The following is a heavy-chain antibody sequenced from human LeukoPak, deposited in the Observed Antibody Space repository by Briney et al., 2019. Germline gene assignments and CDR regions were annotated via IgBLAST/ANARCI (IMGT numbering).Heavy chain of an antibody. CDR2: IIPMFSTL. CDR3: ARDMYSGTHYDAFDI. D-gene: IGHD1-26*01. V-gene: IGHV1-69*13. J-gene: IGHJ3*02. Sequence: SVKVSCKASGYIFTSHGISWVRQAPGQGLEWMGGIIPMFSTLNNAQKFQGRVTITADESTTTAYMELSSLRSEDTAVYYCARDMYSGTHYDAFDIWGLGTVVTVSS. CDR1: GYIFTSHG.